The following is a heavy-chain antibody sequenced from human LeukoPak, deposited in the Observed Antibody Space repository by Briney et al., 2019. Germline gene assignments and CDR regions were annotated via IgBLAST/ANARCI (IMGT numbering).Heavy chain of an antibody. D-gene: IGHD6-19*01. J-gene: IGHJ4*02. Sequence: VSVKVSCKASGYTFTSYDINWVRQATGQGLEWMGWMNPNSGNTGYAQKFQGRVTMTRNTSISTAYMELRSLRSDDTAVYYCARDLGIAVAGSLLSYWGQGTLVTVSS. V-gene: IGHV1-8*01. CDR3: ARDLGIAVAGSLLSY. CDR1: GYTFTSYD. CDR2: MNPNSGNT.